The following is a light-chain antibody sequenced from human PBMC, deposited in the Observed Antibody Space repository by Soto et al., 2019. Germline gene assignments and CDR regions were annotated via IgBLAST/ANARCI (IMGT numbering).Light chain of an antibody. CDR1: QSVFYSVNSKNY. J-gene: IGKJ2*01. CDR2: WAS. V-gene: IGKV4-1*01. CDR3: QQYHSLPYT. Sequence: DIVMTQSPDSLAVSLGERATINCKSSQSVFYSVNSKNYLGWFQQKPGQPPKLLIYWASIREAGVPDRFSGSVSGKDFPLTNSSVQAEDVPLSYCQQYHSLPYTFGRGSKLEIK.